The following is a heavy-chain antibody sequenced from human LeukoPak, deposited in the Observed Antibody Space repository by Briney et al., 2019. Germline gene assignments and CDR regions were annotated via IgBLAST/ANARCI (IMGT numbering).Heavy chain of an antibody. Sequence: GGSLRLSCAASGFTFSSYSMNWVRQAPGKGLEWVSFISSGSTYYADSVKGRFTISRDNSKNTLYLQMNSLRAEDTAVYYCAKAGYFLKYYFDYWGQGTLVTVSS. D-gene: IGHD6-13*01. CDR2: ISSGST. V-gene: IGHV3-23*01. CDR3: AKAGYFLKYYFDY. CDR1: GFTFSSYS. J-gene: IGHJ4*02.